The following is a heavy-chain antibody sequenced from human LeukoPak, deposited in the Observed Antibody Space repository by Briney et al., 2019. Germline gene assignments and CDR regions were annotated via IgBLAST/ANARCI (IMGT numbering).Heavy chain of an antibody. V-gene: IGHV3-48*03. CDR1: GFTFSSYE. CDR3: ARPPYCGGDCPEDNWFDP. CDR2: ISSSGGTI. Sequence: GGSLRLSCAASGFTFSSYEMNWVRQAPGKGLEWVSYISSSGGTIYYADSVKGRFTISRDNAKNSLYLQMNSLRAEDTAVYYCARPPYCGGDCPEDNWFDPWGQGTLVTASS. J-gene: IGHJ5*02. D-gene: IGHD2-21*02.